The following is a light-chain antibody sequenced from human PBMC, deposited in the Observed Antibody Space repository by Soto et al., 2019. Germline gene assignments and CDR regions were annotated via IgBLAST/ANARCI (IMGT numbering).Light chain of an antibody. CDR1: QSVNSD. Sequence: ETVMTQSPATVSVSPGERVTLSCRASQSVNSDLAWYQHKPGQAPRLLVYGASTRATDIPARFSGSGSGTEFTLTISSLQSEDCAVYYCQQYKDWPPLTFGQGTRLDIK. CDR2: GAS. CDR3: QQYKDWPPLT. V-gene: IGKV3-15*01. J-gene: IGKJ5*01.